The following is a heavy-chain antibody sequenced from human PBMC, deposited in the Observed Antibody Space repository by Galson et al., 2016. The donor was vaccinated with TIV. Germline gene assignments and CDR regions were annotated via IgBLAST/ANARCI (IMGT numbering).Heavy chain of an antibody. D-gene: IGHD4-17*01. CDR2: ISVSGGRT. J-gene: IGHJ4*02. CDR1: TLKSSSYA. V-gene: IGHV3-23*01. CDR3: AKGGGYGDVYFDF. Sequence: SLRLSCAGSTLKSSSYAMSWVRQAPGKGLEWVSAISVSGGRTYYADSVKGRFTISRDNPKNTVYLQTNSLRAEDTAAYYCAKGGGYGDVYFDFWGQGTLVTVSS.